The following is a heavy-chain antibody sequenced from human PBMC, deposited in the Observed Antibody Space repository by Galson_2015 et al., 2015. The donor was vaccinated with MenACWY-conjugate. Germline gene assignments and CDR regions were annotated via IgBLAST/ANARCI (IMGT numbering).Heavy chain of an antibody. V-gene: IGHV4-38-2*02. J-gene: IGHJ4*02. CDR1: GYSIRSGFH. CDR2: IYHTGST. Sequence: LSLTCSVSGYSIRSGFHWGWIRQPPGKGLEWIGNIYHTGSTSYTPSLKSRVTISVDMSKNQLSLKLSSVTAADTAVYYCARGVDYWGQGTLVTVSS. CDR3: ARGVDY.